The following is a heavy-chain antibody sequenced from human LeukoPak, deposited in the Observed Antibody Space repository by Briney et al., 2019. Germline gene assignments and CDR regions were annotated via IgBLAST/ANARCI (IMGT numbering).Heavy chain of an antibody. J-gene: IGHJ3*02. CDR3: AGYWAAAADAFDI. V-gene: IGHV1-2*02. CDR2: INPNSGGT. CDR1: RYTFTDYY. D-gene: IGHD2-8*02. Sequence: ASVKVSCKASRYTFTDYYIHWVRQAPGQGLEWMGWINPNSGGTHYAQNFQGRVLMTRDTSISTVYMELSRLRYDDTAVYYCAGYWAAAADAFDIWGQGTTVTVSS.